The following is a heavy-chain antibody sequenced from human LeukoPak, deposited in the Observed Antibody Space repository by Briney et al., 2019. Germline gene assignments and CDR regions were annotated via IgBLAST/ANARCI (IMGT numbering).Heavy chain of an antibody. CDR2: IYYSGST. CDR3: ARLDYDSSGYFFDY. CDR1: GGSISSYY. J-gene: IGHJ4*02. Sequence: SETLSLTCTVSGGSISSYYWSWIRQPPGKGLEWIGYIYYSGSTNYNPSLKSRVTISVDTSKNQFSLKLSSVTAADTAVYYCARLDYDSSGYFFDYWGQGTLVTVSS. D-gene: IGHD3-22*01. V-gene: IGHV4-59*08.